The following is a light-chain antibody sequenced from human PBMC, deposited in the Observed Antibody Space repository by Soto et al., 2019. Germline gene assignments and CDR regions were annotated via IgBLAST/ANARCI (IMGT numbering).Light chain of an antibody. Sequence: QSALTQPASVSGSPGQSIAVSCTGTSSDVGGYNYVSWYQQRPGKGPKIILYDVSSRPSGVSNRFSGSKSGNTASLTITGLQAEDEADYFCNSYTDSGTYVFGTGTKRTVL. CDR2: DVS. V-gene: IGLV2-14*01. CDR1: SSDVGGYNY. CDR3: NSYTDSGTYV. J-gene: IGLJ1*01.